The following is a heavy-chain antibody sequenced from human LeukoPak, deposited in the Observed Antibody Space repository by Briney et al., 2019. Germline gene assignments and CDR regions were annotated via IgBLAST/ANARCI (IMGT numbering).Heavy chain of an antibody. Sequence: GGSLRLSCAASGFTFSSYWMHWVRQGPGKGLVWVSRINSDGSYTNYVDSVKGRFTISRDNAKNTLYLQMNGLRAEDTAVYHCVRGGVGNTPDYWGQGTLVTVSS. J-gene: IGHJ4*02. D-gene: IGHD1-26*01. CDR3: VRGGVGNTPDY. CDR2: INSDGSYT. V-gene: IGHV3-74*01. CDR1: GFTFSSYW.